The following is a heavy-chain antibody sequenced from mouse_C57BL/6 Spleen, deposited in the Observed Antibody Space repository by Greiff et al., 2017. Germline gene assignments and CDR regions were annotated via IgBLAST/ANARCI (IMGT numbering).Heavy chain of an antibody. CDR1: GYTFTDYY. CDR2: ISPGSGNT. Sequence: QVQLQQSGPELVKPGASVKISCKASGYTFTDYYINWVKQRPGQGLEWIGWISPGSGNTKYNEKFKGKATLTVDTSSSTAYMQLSSLTSEDSAVYFCARGDWDALDYWGQGTTLTVSS. J-gene: IGHJ2*01. V-gene: IGHV1-84*01. CDR3: ARGDWDALDY. D-gene: IGHD4-1*01.